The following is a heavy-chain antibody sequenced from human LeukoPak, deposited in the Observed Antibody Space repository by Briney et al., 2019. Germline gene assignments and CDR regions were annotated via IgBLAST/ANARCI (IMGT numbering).Heavy chain of an antibody. CDR3: ASTLKRDY. V-gene: IGHV3-23*01. Sequence: GGTLRLSCAASGFTFSSYSMSWVRQAPGKGLEWVSIISDSGANTYYADSVRGRFTISRDNSKNTLYLQMNSLRAGDTALYYCASTLKRDYWGQGTLVTVSS. J-gene: IGHJ4*02. D-gene: IGHD4/OR15-4a*01. CDR1: GFTFSSYS. CDR2: ISDSGANT.